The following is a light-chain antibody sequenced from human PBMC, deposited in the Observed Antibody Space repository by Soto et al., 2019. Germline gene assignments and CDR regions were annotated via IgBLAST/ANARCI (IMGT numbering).Light chain of an antibody. V-gene: IGLV1-44*01. J-gene: IGLJ1*01. CDR2: SNN. CDR3: AAWDDSLNGYV. Sequence: QSVLTKPASASRTPGRMVTITCSRSSSNIGSNTVNWYQQLPGTAPKLLIYSNNQRPSGVPDRFSGSKSGTSASLAISGLQSEDEADYYCAAWDDSLNGYVFGTGTKVTVL. CDR1: SSNIGSNT.